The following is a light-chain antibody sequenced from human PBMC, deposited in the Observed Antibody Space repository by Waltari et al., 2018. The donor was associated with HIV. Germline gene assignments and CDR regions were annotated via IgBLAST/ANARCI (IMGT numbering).Light chain of an antibody. J-gene: IGLJ2*01. CDR1: SGHSNSD. V-gene: IGLV4-69*01. CDR3: QTWGTGTYVV. CDR2: LKSDGTY. Sequence: QVVLTQSPSASASLGASVTLTCTLSSGHSNSDIAWHQPHPEKGPRFIMRLKSDGTYSRGDGIPARFSGSSSGDERYLTISSLQSEDEADYYCQTWGTGTYVVFGGWTTVTVL.